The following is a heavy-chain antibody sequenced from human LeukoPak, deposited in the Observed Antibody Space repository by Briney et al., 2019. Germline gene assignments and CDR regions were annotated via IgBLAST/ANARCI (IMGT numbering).Heavy chain of an antibody. CDR2: VYSNGNT. V-gene: IGHV4-59*01. CDR1: GGSIYNNY. D-gene: IGHD1-14*01. J-gene: IGHJ2*01. CDR3: ASGTFDGPLYGTYWYFHF. Sequence: SEALSLTCTVSGGSIYNNYWTWIRQPPGKGLEWIGYVYSNGNTNYSPSLKSRVTMSIETSRSQFSLTVTSVTAADTAVYYCASGTFDGPLYGTYWYFHFWGRGTLVTVSS.